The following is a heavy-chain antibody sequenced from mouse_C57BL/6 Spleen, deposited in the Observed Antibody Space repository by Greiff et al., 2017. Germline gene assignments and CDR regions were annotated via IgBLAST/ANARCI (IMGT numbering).Heavy chain of an antibody. Sequence: VQLQESGAELVRPGASVTLSCKASGYTFTDYEMHWVKQTPVHGLEWIGAIDPETGGTAYNQKFKGKAILTADKSSSTAYMELRSLTSEDSAVYYCVYSDFAYWGQGTTLTVSS. CDR1: GYTFTDYE. CDR3: VYSDFAY. V-gene: IGHV1-15*01. CDR2: IDPETGGT. D-gene: IGHD2-12*01. J-gene: IGHJ2*01.